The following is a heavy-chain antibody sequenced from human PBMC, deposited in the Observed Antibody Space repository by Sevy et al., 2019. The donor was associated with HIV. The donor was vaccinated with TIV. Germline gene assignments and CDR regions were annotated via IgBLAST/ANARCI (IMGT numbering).Heavy chain of an antibody. Sequence: SETLSLTCTVFGGSISAYYWSWIRQSPGKGLEYIGYIYYTGSTYYNPSLKSLVTISIDTSKNKFSLRLTSVTAADTAMYYCARAPPVRSGDDSLNWFDPWGQGTLVTVSS. V-gene: IGHV4-59*01. CDR1: GGSISAYY. CDR3: ARAPPVRSGDDSLNWFDP. D-gene: IGHD5-12*01. J-gene: IGHJ5*02. CDR2: IYYTGST.